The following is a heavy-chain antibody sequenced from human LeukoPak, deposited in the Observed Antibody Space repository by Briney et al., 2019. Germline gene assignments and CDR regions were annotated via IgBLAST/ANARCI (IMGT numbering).Heavy chain of an antibody. V-gene: IGHV3-7*01. CDR1: GFTFSSHW. J-gene: IGHJ3*02. CDR3: ARNSLGDAFDI. D-gene: IGHD3-16*01. Sequence: AGGSLRLSCAASGFTFSSHWMSWVRQAPGKGLEWVASIKQDGSEKYYVDSVKGRFTISRDNAKNSLYLQMNSLRAEDTAVYYCARNSLGDAFDIWGQGTMVTVSS. CDR2: IKQDGSEK.